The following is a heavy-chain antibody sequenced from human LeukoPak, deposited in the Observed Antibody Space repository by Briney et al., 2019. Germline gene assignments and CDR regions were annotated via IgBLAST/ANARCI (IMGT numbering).Heavy chain of an antibody. CDR2: ISSDGGAI. J-gene: IGHJ4*02. Sequence: GGSLRLSCAASGFTFTTYMMNWVRQTPGKGLEWGSYISSDGGAIYYADSVKGRFTSSRDNAQTSLYLQMNNLRAEDTAVYYCVRELAYWGQGALVTVSS. CDR3: VRELAY. V-gene: IGHV3-48*01. CDR1: GFTFTTYM.